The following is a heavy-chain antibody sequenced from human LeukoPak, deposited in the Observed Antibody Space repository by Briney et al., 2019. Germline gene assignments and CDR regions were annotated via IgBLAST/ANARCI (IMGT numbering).Heavy chain of an antibody. CDR2: IYHSGST. CDR1: GGSISSSNW. J-gene: IGHJ6*03. D-gene: IGHD6-13*01. CDR3: ASTSSSWYYYYMDV. V-gene: IGHV4-4*02. Sequence: PSGTLSLTCAVSGGSISSSNWWSWVRQPPGKGLEWIGEIYHSGSTNYNPSLKSRVTISVDKSKNQFSLKLSSVTAADTAVYYCASTSSSWYYYYMDVWGKGTTVTVSS.